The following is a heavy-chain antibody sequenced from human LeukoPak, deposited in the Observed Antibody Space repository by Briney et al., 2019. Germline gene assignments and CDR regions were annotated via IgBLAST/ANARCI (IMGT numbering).Heavy chain of an antibody. D-gene: IGHD6-19*01. Sequence: PGGSLRLSCAASGFTFSSYAMSWVRQAPGKGLEWVSAISGSGGTTHYADSVKGRFTISRDNSKNTLYLQMNSLRAEDTAVYYCAREAGTGDYYYGMDVWGQGTTVTVSS. V-gene: IGHV3-23*01. CDR2: ISGSGGTT. J-gene: IGHJ6*02. CDR3: AREAGTGDYYYGMDV. CDR1: GFTFSSYA.